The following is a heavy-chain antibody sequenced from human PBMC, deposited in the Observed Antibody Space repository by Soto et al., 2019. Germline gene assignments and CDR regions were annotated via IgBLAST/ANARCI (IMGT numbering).Heavy chain of an antibody. CDR2: VYYTGST. Sequence: SETLSLTCTVSGDSISTFYWGWMRQSPGKELEWIGYVYYTGSTNYDPSLKSRVTISVDRSKNQFSLKLTSANAADTAVYYCARGRTVRNYADDSSDYFYFFDYWGQGTQVTVSS. D-gene: IGHD3-22*01. J-gene: IGHJ4*02. CDR1: GDSISTFY. V-gene: IGHV4-59*01. CDR3: ARGRTVRNYADDSSDYFYFFDY.